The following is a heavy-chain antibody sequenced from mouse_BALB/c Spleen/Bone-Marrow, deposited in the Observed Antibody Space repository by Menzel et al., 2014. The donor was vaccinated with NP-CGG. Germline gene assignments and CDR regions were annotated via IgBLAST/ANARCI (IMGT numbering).Heavy chain of an antibody. Sequence: EVQLVETGGGLVQPGGSLKLSCAASGFSFSSYTMSWVRQTPEKRLEWVAFITNGGGSTYYPDTLKGRFTISRDDAKNTLYLQMSSLKSEDTAMYYCATLTGTSYWGQGTLVTVSA. CDR2: ITNGGGST. D-gene: IGHD4-1*01. V-gene: IGHV5-12-2*01. CDR1: GFSFSSYT. CDR3: ATLTGTSY. J-gene: IGHJ3*01.